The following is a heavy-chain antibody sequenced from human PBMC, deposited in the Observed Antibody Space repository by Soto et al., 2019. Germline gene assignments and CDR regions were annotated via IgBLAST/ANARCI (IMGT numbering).Heavy chain of an antibody. Sequence: GGSLRLSCAASGFTFSSYAMSWVRQAPGKGLEWVSAISGSGGSTYYADSVKGRFTISRDNSKNTLYLQMNSLRAEDTAVYYCAKDREEIVVVADPILNWFDPWGQGTLVTVSS. J-gene: IGHJ5*02. CDR1: GFTFSSYA. CDR2: ISGSGGST. V-gene: IGHV3-23*01. D-gene: IGHD2-15*01. CDR3: AKDREEIVVVADPILNWFDP.